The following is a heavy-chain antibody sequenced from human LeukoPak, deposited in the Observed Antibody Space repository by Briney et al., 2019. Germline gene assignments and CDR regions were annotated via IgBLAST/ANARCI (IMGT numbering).Heavy chain of an antibody. Sequence: GRSLRLSCAASGFTFSSYGMHWVRQAPGKGLEWVAVISYDGSNKYYADSVKGRFTISRDNSKNTLYLQMNSLRAEDTALYYCAKGLAAAHLDYWGQGTLVTVSS. CDR3: AKGLAAAHLDY. J-gene: IGHJ4*02. CDR2: ISYDGSNK. CDR1: GFTFSSYG. D-gene: IGHD6-13*01. V-gene: IGHV3-30*18.